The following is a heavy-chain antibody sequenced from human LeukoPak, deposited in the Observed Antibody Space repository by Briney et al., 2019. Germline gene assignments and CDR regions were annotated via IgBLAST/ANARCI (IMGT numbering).Heavy chain of an antibody. CDR2: IYYSGST. CDR3: ASTSYYYDSSGLFDY. Sequence: SETLSLTCTVSGGSISSYYWSWIRQPPGKGLEWIGYIYYSGSTNYNPSLKSRVTISVDTSKNQFSLKLSSVTAADTAVHYCASTSYYYDSSGLFDYWGQGTLVTVSS. D-gene: IGHD3-22*01. J-gene: IGHJ4*02. CDR1: GGSISSYY. V-gene: IGHV4-59*01.